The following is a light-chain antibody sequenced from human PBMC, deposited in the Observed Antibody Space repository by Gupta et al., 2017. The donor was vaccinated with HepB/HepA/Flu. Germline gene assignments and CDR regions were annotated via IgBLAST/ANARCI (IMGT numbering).Light chain of an antibody. V-gene: IGKV3-15*01. CDR3: QQYNNWPPGS. CDR1: QSVNSH. Sequence: EIVMTQSPATLSLSPGERATLSCRASQSVNSHLAWYQQKPGQAPRLLIYGASTRATGIPARFSGSGSGTEXTLTVSXLQSEDFAVYYCQQYNNWPPGSFGXGTKLEIK. CDR2: GAS. J-gene: IGKJ2*04.